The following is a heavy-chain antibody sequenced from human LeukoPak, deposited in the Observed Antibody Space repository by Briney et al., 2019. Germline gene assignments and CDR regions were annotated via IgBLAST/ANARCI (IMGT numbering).Heavy chain of an antibody. CDR1: GFTSSSYG. J-gene: IGHJ4*02. CDR2: IRYDGSNK. V-gene: IGHV3-30*02. Sequence: GGSLRLSCAASGFTSSSYGMHWVRQAPGKGLEWVAFIRYDGSNKYYADSVKGRFTISRDNSKNTLYLQMNSLRAEDTAVYYCAKDLSYDILTGYHDYWGQGTLVTVSS. D-gene: IGHD3-9*01. CDR3: AKDLSYDILTGYHDY.